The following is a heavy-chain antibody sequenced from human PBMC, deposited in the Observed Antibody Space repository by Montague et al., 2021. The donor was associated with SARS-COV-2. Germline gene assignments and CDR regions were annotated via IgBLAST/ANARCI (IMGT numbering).Heavy chain of an antibody. D-gene: IGHD3-9*01. V-gene: IGHV4-39*01. CDR2: IYYSGGT. Sequence: SETLSLTCTVSGGSISSSSYYWGWLRQPPGKGLEWIGSIYYSGGTYYNPSLKSRVTISVDTSKNQFSLKLSSVTAADTAVYYCATYYDILTGYYIDAFDIWGQGTMVTVSS. CDR1: GGSISSSSYY. J-gene: IGHJ3*02. CDR3: ATYYDILTGYYIDAFDI.